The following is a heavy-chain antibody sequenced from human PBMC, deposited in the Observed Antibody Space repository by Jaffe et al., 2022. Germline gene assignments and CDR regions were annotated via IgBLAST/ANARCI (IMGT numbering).Heavy chain of an antibody. Sequence: QVQLQESGPGLVKPSETLSLTCGVSGYSISSGYYWGWIRQPPGKGLEWIGRYHSGGTYYNPSLKSRVTISVDTSKNRFSLKLNSVIAADTAVYYCARAGRYSYTYDSWGQGTLVTVSS. CDR2: YHSGGT. CDR3: ARAGRYSYTYDS. V-gene: IGHV4-38-2*01. J-gene: IGHJ4*02. CDR1: GYSISSGYY. D-gene: IGHD5-18*01.